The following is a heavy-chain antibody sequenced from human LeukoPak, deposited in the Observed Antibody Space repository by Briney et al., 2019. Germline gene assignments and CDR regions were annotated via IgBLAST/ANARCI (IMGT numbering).Heavy chain of an antibody. V-gene: IGHV3-53*01. D-gene: IGHD3-10*01. CDR1: GFTVSTNY. J-gene: IGHJ3*02. CDR2: IYSGGTT. CDR3: ARGSRFGGLYAFDI. Sequence: QPGGSLRLSCAASGFTVSTNYMSWVRQAPGKGLEWVSVIYSGGTTYYADSVKGRFTISRDNSKNTLYLQMNSLRAEDTAVYYCARGSRFGGLYAFDIWGQGTMVTVSS.